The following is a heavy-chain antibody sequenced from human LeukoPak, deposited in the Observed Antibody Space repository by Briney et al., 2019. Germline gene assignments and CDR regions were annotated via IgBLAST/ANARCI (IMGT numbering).Heavy chain of an antibody. CDR2: INPNGGST. CDR3: ARGSEDSPSNRKWVRVRGPYDGMDV. D-gene: IGHD3-10*01. J-gene: IGHJ6*02. CDR1: GYTLTRYF. V-gene: IGHV1-46*01. Sequence: ASVKVSCKASGYTLTRYFIHWVRQAPGQGLEWMGIINPNGGSTSYPQKFQGRVTMTRDTSTNTVYMELSSLKSEDTAVYYCARGSEDSPSNRKWVRVRGPYDGMDVWGQGTTVTVSS.